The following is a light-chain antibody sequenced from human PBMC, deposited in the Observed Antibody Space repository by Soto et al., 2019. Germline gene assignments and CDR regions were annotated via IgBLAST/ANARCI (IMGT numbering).Light chain of an antibody. V-gene: IGLV2-14*01. CDR1: SSDVGGYNY. CDR3: SSDTSSITLAV. CDR2: DVS. Sequence: QSALTQPASVSGSPGQSITISCTGTSSDVGGYNYVSWYQQHPGKAPKLMIYDVSNRPSGVSNRFSGFKSGDTAYLTISGLQAEDEADYYCSSDTSSITLAVFGGGTHLTVL. J-gene: IGLJ7*01.